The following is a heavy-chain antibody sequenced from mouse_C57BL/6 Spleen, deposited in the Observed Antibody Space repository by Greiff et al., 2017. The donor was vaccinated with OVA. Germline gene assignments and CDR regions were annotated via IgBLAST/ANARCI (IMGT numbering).Heavy chain of an antibody. D-gene: IGHD2-4*01. CDR2: IHPNSGST. Sequence: QVQLQQPGAELVKPGASVKLSCKASGYTFTSYWMHWVKQRPGQGLEWIGMIHPNSGSTNYNEKFKSKATLTVDKSSSTAYMQLSSLTSEDSAVYYCAREEDYDGGDYFAYWGQGTTLTVSA. CDR1: GYTFTSYW. J-gene: IGHJ2*01. CDR3: AREEDYDGGDYFAY. V-gene: IGHV1-64*01.